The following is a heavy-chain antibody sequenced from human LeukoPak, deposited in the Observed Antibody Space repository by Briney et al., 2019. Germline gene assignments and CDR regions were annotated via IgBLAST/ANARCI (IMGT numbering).Heavy chain of an antibody. J-gene: IGHJ4*02. CDR2: ISTYNGNT. D-gene: IGHD3-22*01. V-gene: IGHV1-18*01. CDR3: ASAARLGYYYDSSGYPFDY. Sequence: GASVKVSCKASGYTFTSYGISWVRQAPGQGLEWMGWISTYNGNTNYAQKLQGRVTMTTDTSTSTAYMELRSLRSEDTAVYYCASAARLGYYYDSSGYPFDYWGQGTLVTVSS. CDR1: GYTFTSYG.